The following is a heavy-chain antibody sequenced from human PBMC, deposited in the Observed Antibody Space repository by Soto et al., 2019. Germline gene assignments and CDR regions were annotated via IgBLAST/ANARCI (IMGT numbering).Heavy chain of an antibody. CDR2: IIPIFGTA. J-gene: IGHJ4*02. Sequence: SVKVSCKASGGTFSSYAISWVRQAPGQGLEWMGGIIPIFGTANYAQKFQGRVTITADESTSTAYMELNSLRPEDTAVYYCAKSMASNLVGGLPDYWGQGTQVTVSS. CDR1: GGTFSSYA. V-gene: IGHV1-69*13. CDR3: AKSMASNLVGGLPDY. D-gene: IGHD3-16*01.